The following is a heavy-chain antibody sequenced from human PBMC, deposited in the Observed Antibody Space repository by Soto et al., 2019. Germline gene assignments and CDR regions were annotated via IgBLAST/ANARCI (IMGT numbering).Heavy chain of an antibody. V-gene: IGHV3-13*01. Sequence: EVQLVESGGGLVQPGGSLRLSCAASAFTLSNYDMHWVRQATGKGLEWVSAIGSAGDTYYPGSVKGRFTISRDTAKNSLYLQMNSLRAGDTAVYYCTLGSYSYGLAVWGQGTTVTVSS. J-gene: IGHJ6*02. CDR2: IGSAGDT. CDR3: TLGSYSYGLAV. CDR1: AFTLSNYD. D-gene: IGHD1-26*01.